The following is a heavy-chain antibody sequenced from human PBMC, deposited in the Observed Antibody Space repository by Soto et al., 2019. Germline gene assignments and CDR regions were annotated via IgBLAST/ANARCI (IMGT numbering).Heavy chain of an antibody. V-gene: IGHV1-69*05. Sequence: QVQLVQSGAEVKKPGSSVKVSCKASGGTFSSYAISWVRQAPGQGLEWMGGIIPIFGTADYAQKFQGRVTXTXXXFPXTAYMELSSLRSEDTAVYYCARHLGGNHYYYGMDVWGQGTTVTVSS. CDR2: IIPIFGTA. J-gene: IGHJ6*02. D-gene: IGHD3-16*01. CDR1: GGTFSSYA. CDR3: ARHLGGNHYYYGMDV.